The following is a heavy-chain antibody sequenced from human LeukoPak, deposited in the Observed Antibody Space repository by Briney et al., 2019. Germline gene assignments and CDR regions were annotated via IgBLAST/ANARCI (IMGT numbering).Heavy chain of an antibody. D-gene: IGHD6-19*01. CDR3: ASHSSGWYREAFDI. CDR2: IYTSGST. V-gene: IGHV4-4*07. CDR1: GGSISSYY. Sequence: PSETLSLTCTVSGGSISSYYWSWLRQPAGKGLEWLGRIYTSGSTNYNPSLKSRVTMSVDTSKNQFSLKLSSVTAADTAVYYCASHSSGWYREAFDIWGQGTMVTVSS. J-gene: IGHJ3*02.